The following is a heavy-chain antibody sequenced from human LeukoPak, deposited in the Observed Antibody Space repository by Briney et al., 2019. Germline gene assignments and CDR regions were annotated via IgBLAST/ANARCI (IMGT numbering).Heavy chain of an antibody. J-gene: IGHJ4*02. D-gene: IGHD6-19*01. V-gene: IGHV3-23*01. Sequence: GRSLRLSCAASGFTFSSYAMSWVRQAPGKGLEWVSAISGSGGSTYYADSVKGRFTISRDNSKNTLYLQMNSLRAEDTAVYYCAKDFLRIAVAGYFDYWGQGTLVTVSS. CDR3: AKDFLRIAVAGYFDY. CDR2: ISGSGGST. CDR1: GFTFSSYA.